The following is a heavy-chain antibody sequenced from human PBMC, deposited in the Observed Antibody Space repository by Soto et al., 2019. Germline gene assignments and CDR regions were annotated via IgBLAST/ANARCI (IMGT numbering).Heavy chain of an antibody. Sequence: KTSETLSLTCAVSGDSISRSVWWTWVRQPPGKGLEWIGEVFHNGDTNYNPSLKSRVTMSVDKSTNDFSLKVTSVTAADTDIYYCARKAWVRFDYWGQGAPVTVYS. CDR2: VFHNGDT. CDR1: GDSISRSVW. V-gene: IGHV4-4*02. J-gene: IGHJ4*02. D-gene: IGHD7-27*01. CDR3: ARKAWVRFDY.